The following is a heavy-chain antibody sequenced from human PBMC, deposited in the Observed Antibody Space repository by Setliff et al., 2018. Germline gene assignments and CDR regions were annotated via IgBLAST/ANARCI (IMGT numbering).Heavy chain of an antibody. Sequence: SETLSLTCAVYGDSFSDYYWSWLRQPPGKGLEWIEEIHHSGRTNYSPSLRSRVTMSVDTSQKQLSLRLSTVTAADTAVYYCMFWSGYYKNDYWGQGTLVTVSS. V-gene: IGHV4-34*01. J-gene: IGHJ4*02. CDR3: MFWSGYYKNDY. CDR1: GDSFSDYY. D-gene: IGHD3-3*01. CDR2: IHHSGRT.